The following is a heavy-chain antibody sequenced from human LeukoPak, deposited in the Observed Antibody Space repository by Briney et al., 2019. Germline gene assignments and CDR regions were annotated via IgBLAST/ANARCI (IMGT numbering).Heavy chain of an antibody. CDR1: GFTFSSYS. CDR2: ISSSSSTI. D-gene: IGHD6-13*01. V-gene: IGHV3-48*01. J-gene: IGHJ4*02. Sequence: GGSLRLSCAASGFTFSSYSMNWVRQAPGKGLEWVSYISSSSSTIYYADSVKGRFTISRDNSKTTVYLQMNSLRAEDTAVYYCAKHLDYSRTHTDYWGQGTPVAVSS. CDR3: AKHLDYSRTHTDY.